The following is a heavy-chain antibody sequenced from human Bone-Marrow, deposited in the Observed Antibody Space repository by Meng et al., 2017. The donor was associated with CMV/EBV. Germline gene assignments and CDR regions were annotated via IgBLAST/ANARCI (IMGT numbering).Heavy chain of an antibody. CDR2: INPNSGGT. J-gene: IGHJ5*02. CDR1: GYTFTGYY. CDR3: ASGRLLWGVNANWFDP. D-gene: IGHD3-16*01. Sequence: PSVKVSCKASGYTFTGYYMHWVRQAPGQGLEWMGWINPNSGGTNYAQKFQGRVTMTRDTSISTAYMELSRLRSDDTAVYYCASGRLLWGVNANWFDPWGQGTLVTVSS. V-gene: IGHV1-2*02.